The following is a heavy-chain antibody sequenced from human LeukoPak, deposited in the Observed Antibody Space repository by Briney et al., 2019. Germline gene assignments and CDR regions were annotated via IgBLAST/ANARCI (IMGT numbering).Heavy chain of an antibody. J-gene: IGHJ3*02. Sequence: SESLSLTCTVSGGSINSVSYYWVWIRQPPGKGLEWIGIIYNSESIYSKPSLRSRVTISLDTSKNQFSLKLSSVTAADTALYYCAKEKGYYYDSSGYYRGAFDIWGQGTMVTVSS. CDR3: AKEKGYYYDSSGYYRGAFDI. CDR1: GGSINSVSYY. CDR2: IYNSESI. V-gene: IGHV4-39*07. D-gene: IGHD3-22*01.